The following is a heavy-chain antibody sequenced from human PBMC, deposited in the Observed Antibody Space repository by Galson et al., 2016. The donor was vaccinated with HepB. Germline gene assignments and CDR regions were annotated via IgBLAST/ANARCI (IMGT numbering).Heavy chain of an antibody. V-gene: IGHV4-34*01. Sequence: SETLSLTCAVSGGSFSGYFWTWIRQSPGKGLEWIGEINHSGTTNYNPPLKSRVSMSVDTSKNELSLKVRSVTAADTAVYYCARNSSGYYSYWGQGSLVTVSS. D-gene: IGHD6-19*01. CDR2: INHSGTT. J-gene: IGHJ4*02. CDR1: GGSFSGYF. CDR3: ARNSSGYYSY.